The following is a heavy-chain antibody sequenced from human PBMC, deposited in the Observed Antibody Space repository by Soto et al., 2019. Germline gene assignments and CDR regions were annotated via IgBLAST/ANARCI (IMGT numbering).Heavy chain of an antibody. V-gene: IGHV3-30-3*01. CDR1: EFTFSTYP. CDR3: ARGASDFWGAYPEIHFFDY. CDR2: ISYDETNK. D-gene: IGHD3-3*01. Sequence: GGSLRLSCAASEFTFSTYPMHWVRQAPGKGLEWVAVISYDETNKYYADSVKGRFTISRDNSKNTLYLQMNNLRADDTAVYYCARGASDFWGAYPEIHFFDYWGHGTQVTVSS. J-gene: IGHJ4*01.